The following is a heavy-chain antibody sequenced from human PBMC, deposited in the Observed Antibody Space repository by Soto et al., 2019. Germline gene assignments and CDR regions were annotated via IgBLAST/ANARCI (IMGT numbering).Heavy chain of an antibody. V-gene: IGHV3-33*01. Sequence: QVQLVESGGGVVQPGRSLRLSCAASGFTFSTYGMHWVRQAPGKGLEWVAVIWYDGSDKYYADSVKDRFTISRDNSKETLYLQINSLRAEAIAVYFCARGFPQYYLSGSYAFFDYLCQGTLVTVSS. CDR2: IWYDGSDK. CDR1: GFTFSTYG. J-gene: IGHJ4*02. CDR3: ARGFPQYYLSGSYAFFDY. D-gene: IGHD3-16*01.